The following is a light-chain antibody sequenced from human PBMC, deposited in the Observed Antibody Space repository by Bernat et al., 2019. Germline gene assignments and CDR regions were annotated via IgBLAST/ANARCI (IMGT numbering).Light chain of an antibody. CDR2: DAS. CDR1: QSVSSY. V-gene: IGKV3-11*01. Sequence: EIVLTQSPATLSLSPGERATLSRRASQSVSSYLAWYQQKPGQALRLLIFDASNRATGIPARFSGSGSGTDFTLTISSLEPEDFALYCCQQRSSWPGTFGQGTKLEIK. J-gene: IGKJ2*01. CDR3: QQRSSWPGT.